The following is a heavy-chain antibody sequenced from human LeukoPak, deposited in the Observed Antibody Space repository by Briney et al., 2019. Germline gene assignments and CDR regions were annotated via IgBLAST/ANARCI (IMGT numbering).Heavy chain of an antibody. V-gene: IGHV6-1*01. CDR1: GDSVSTSGVA. J-gene: IGHJ3*01. Sequence: SQTLSLTCALSGDSVSTSGVAGSWGRQSPSRGLDWLGRTYYTSKCNPYYAVSVKSRIVVNPDPSKNQFSLQLNSVTSEDTAVYYCARGRASAFDVWGQGTMVTVSS. CDR3: ARGRASAFDV. CDR2: TYYTSKCNP. D-gene: IGHD6-25*01.